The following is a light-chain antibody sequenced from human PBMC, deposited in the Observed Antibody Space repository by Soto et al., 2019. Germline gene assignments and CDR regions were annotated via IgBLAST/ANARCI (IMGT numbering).Light chain of an antibody. CDR2: YVD. CDR1: SRDVGAYDY. Sequence: QSALTQPASVSGSPGQSITISCTGTSRDVGAYDYVSWYLQYPDKAPQLLIYYVDHRPSGVSSRFSGSKSGNTDSLTISGLQAEDEGDYYCCSYADGSIYFFGTGTKLTVL. CDR3: CSYADGSIYF. J-gene: IGLJ1*01. V-gene: IGLV2-14*03.